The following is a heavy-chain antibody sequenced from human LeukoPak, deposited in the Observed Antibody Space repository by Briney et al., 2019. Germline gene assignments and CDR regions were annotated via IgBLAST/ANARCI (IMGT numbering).Heavy chain of an antibody. J-gene: IGHJ4*02. V-gene: IGHV4-59*01. CDR2: IYYSRST. CDR3: ARGPAYYDFYFDY. D-gene: IGHD3-3*01. CDR1: GGSISSYY. Sequence: SETLSLTCTVSGGSISSYYWSWIRQPPGKGLEWIGYIYYSRSTNYNPSLKSRVTISVDTSKNQFSLKLSSVTAADTAVYYCARGPAYYDFYFDYWGQGTLVTVSS.